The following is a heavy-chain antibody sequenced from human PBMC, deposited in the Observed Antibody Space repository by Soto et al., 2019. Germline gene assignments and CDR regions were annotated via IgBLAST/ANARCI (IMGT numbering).Heavy chain of an antibody. J-gene: IGHJ4*02. CDR1: GYTFTSYD. D-gene: IGHD3-22*01. V-gene: IGHV1-8*01. CDR3: ARGPRANHYDSSDLDY. Sequence: ASVKVFCKASGYTFTSYDINWVRQATGQGLEWMGWMNPNSGNTGYAQKFQGRVTMTRNTSISTAYMELSSLRSEDTAVYYCARGPRANHYDSSDLDYWGQGTLVTVSS. CDR2: MNPNSGNT.